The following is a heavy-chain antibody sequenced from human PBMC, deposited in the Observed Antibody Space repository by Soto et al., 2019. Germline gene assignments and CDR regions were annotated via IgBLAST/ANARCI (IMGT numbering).Heavy chain of an antibody. V-gene: IGHV3-48*01. Sequence: GGSLRLSCAASGFTFRNYGMNWVRQAPGKGLEWVSYIGIGSSTTYYADSVKGRFTISRDNAKNSLYLQMNSLRAEDTAVYFCARGMMDRGTYCGPTSCPYYFDSWGQGALVTVSS. CDR1: GFTFRNYG. CDR2: IGIGSSTT. J-gene: IGHJ4*02. CDR3: ARGMMDRGTYCGPTSCPYYFDS. D-gene: IGHD2-2*01.